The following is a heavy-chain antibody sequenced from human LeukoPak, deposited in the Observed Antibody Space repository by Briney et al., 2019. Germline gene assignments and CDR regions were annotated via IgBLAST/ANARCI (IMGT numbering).Heavy chain of an antibody. Sequence: GESLKISCKVSGYTFANYWIGWARQMPGKGLEWVGIFYPAESRVRYGPSFRGQVTISVDKSISTAYLQWSSLKASDTAMYYCARRGYCGGDCYVDYWGQGTLVTVSS. CDR1: GYTFANYW. D-gene: IGHD2-21*02. CDR3: ARRGYCGGDCYVDY. CDR2: FYPAESRV. J-gene: IGHJ4*02. V-gene: IGHV5-51*01.